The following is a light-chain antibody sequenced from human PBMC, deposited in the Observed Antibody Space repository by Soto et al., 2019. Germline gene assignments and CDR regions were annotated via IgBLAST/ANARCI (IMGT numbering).Light chain of an antibody. Sequence: DVVLTQSPLSLPVTLGQPASISCRSSQSLLYSDGNTYLNWFQQRPGQSHRRLIYMVSNRDSGVPDRFSGSGSGTDFTLKSSRVEAEDVWVYYCMQGVHWPPYTFGQGTKLEIK. CDR2: MVS. CDR1: QSLLYSDGNTY. J-gene: IGKJ2*01. V-gene: IGKV2-30*01. CDR3: MQGVHWPPYT.